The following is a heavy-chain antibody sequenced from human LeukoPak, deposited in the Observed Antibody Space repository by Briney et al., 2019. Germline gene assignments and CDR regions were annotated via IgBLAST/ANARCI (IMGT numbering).Heavy chain of an antibody. V-gene: IGHV3-23*01. CDR2: ISGSSSGT. D-gene: IGHD3-9*01. Sequence: GGSLRLSCAASGFTFSSYGMSWVRQAPGKGLEWVSSISGSSSGTYYADSVKGRFTISRDNSKNTLYLQMNSLRAEDTAVYYCAKRKSSPYDILTAIDYWGQGTLVTVSS. CDR1: GFTFSSYG. J-gene: IGHJ4*02. CDR3: AKRKSSPYDILTAIDY.